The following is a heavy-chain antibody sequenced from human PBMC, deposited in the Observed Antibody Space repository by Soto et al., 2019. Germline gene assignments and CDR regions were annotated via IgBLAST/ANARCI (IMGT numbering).Heavy chain of an antibody. D-gene: IGHD6-6*01. CDR1: GGSFSGYY. V-gene: IGHV4-34*01. CDR2: LNHSGST. Sequence: PSETLSLTCAVYGGSFSGYYWSWIRQPPGKGLEWIGELNHSGSTNYNPSLTSRVTISLDTSXNQFSLKLTSVTAADPAVYFCNYSIASRPSDYWGQGTLVTVSS. CDR3: NYSIASRPSDY. J-gene: IGHJ4*02.